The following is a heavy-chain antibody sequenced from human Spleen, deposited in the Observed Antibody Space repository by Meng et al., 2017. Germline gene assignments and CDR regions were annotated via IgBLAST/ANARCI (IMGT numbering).Heavy chain of an antibody. CDR1: GFTFSSYA. V-gene: IGHV3-23*01. CDR2: ISGSGAGT. CDR3: AKDKPYYYDSSAYYYAF. D-gene: IGHD3-22*01. J-gene: IGHJ4*02. Sequence: GESLKISCAASGFTFSSYAMSWVRQAPGKGLEWVSSISGSGAGTYYADSVKGRFTISRDNSKNTVYLQMNSLRAGDTAVYYCAKDKPYYYDSSAYYYAFWGQGTLVTVSS.